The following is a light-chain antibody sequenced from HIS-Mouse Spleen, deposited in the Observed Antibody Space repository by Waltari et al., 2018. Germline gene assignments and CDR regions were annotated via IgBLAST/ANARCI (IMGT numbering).Light chain of an antibody. J-gene: IGLJ2*01. CDR1: SLRSSY. CDR3: NARDSSGNHVV. V-gene: IGLV3-19*01. Sequence: SSELTQDPAVSVALGQTVRITCQGDSLRSSYASWYPQKPGQAPVRVIYGKNNRPSGIPDRFSGASSGNTASLTITGAQAEDEADYYCNARDSSGNHVVFGGGTKLTVL. CDR2: GKN.